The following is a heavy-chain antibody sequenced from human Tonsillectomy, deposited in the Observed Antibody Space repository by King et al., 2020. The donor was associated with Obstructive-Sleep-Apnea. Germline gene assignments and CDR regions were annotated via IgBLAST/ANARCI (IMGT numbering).Heavy chain of an antibody. V-gene: IGHV3-23*04. Sequence: VQLVESGGGLVQPGGSLRLSCAASGFTFSSYAMSWVRQAPGKGLEWVSAISGSGGSTYYADSVKGRFTISRDNSKNTLYLQMNSLRAEDTAVYYCAKGRAWGGGLAEWYFDLWGRGTLVTVSS. D-gene: IGHD3-16*01. CDR3: AKGRAWGGGLAEWYFDL. CDR2: ISGSGGST. J-gene: IGHJ2*01. CDR1: GFTFSSYA.